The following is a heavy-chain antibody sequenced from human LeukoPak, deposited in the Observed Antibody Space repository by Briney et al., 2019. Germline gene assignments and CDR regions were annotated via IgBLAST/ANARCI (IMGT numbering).Heavy chain of an antibody. Sequence: GGSLRLSCAASGFTFGAFWMGWLRQAPGEGLEWVATIKVDGSEKYYVDSVKGRFTISRDNAKNLLDLQMNSLRAEDTAIYYCARGSSAAAESYFDSWGQGTLVTVSS. CDR1: GFTFGAFW. D-gene: IGHD6-25*01. V-gene: IGHV3-7*01. CDR3: ARGSSAAAESYFDS. CDR2: IKVDGSEK. J-gene: IGHJ4*02.